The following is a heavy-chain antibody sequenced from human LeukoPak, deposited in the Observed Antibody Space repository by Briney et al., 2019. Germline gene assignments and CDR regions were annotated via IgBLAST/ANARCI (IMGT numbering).Heavy chain of an antibody. J-gene: IGHJ4*02. D-gene: IGHD1-26*01. CDR2: ISSSSSTI. CDR1: GFTFSSYS. Sequence: PGGSLRLSCAASGFTFSSYSMNWVRQAPGKGLEWVSYISSSSSTIYYADSVKGRFTISRDNAKNSLYLQMNSLRAEDTAVYYCARDSRELTFIADFDYWGQGTLVTVSS. V-gene: IGHV3-48*01. CDR3: ARDSRELTFIADFDY.